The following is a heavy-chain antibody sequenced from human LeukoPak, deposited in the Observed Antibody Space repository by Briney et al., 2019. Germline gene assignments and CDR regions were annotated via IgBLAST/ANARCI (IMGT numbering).Heavy chain of an antibody. D-gene: IGHD1-1*01. CDR1: GYAFTSYG. V-gene: IGHV1-18*01. J-gene: IGHJ3*02. CDR3: ARDSPANWNDYGLAAFDI. Sequence: ASVKVSCKASGYAFTSYGISWVRQAPGQGLEWMGWISAYNGNTNYAQKLQGRVTMTTDTSTSTAYMELRSLRSDDTAVYYCARDSPANWNDYGLAAFDIWGQGTMVTVSS. CDR2: ISAYNGNT.